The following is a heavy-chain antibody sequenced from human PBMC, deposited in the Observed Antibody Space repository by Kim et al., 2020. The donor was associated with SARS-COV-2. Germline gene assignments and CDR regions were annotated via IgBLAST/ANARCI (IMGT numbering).Heavy chain of an antibody. V-gene: IGHV3-43*01. J-gene: IGHJ4*02. CDR1: GFTFDDYT. CDR2: ISWDGGST. CDR3: AKGFGIETAALWVDY. D-gene: IGHD2-2*01. Sequence: GGSLRLSCAASGFTFDDYTMHWVRQAPGKGLEWVSLISWDGGSTYYADSVKGRFTISRDNSKNSLYLQMNSLRTEDTALYYCAKGFGIETAALWVDYWGQGTLVTVSS.